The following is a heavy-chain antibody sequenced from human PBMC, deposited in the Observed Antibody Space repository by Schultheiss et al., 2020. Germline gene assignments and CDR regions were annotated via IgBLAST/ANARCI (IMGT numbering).Heavy chain of an antibody. D-gene: IGHD3-16*01. CDR2: IYYSGST. V-gene: IGHV4-31*03. CDR1: GGSISSGGYY. J-gene: IGHJ5*02. Sequence: SETLSLTCTVSGGSISSGGYYWSWSRQDPGKGLEWIGYIYYSGSTYYNPSLKSRVTISVDTSKNQFSLKLSSVTAADTAVYYCASCAWGRWFDPWGQGTLVTVSS. CDR3: ASCAWGRWFDP.